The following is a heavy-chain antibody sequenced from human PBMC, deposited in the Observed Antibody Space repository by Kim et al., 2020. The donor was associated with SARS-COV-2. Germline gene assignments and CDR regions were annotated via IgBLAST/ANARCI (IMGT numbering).Heavy chain of an antibody. J-gene: IGHJ5*02. V-gene: IGHV4-59*13. Sequence: SETLSLTCTVSGGSISSYYWSWIRQPPGKGLEWIGYIYYSGSTNYNPSLKSRVTISVDTSKNQFSLKLSSVTAADTAVYYCARLGFMEWLDGNLNWFDPWGQGTLVTVSS. CDR2: IYYSGST. CDR3: ARLGFMEWLDGNLNWFDP. D-gene: IGHD3-3*01. CDR1: GGSISSYY.